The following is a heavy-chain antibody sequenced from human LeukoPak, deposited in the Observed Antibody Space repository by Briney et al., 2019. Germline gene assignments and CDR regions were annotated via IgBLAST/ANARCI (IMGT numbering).Heavy chain of an antibody. CDR3: ARETIFGVVVFDY. Sequence: SETLSLTSTVSGGSISSGGYYWSWIRQPAGKGLEWIGRIYTSGSTNYNPSLKSRVTISVDTSKNQFSLKLSSVTAADTAVYYCARETIFGVVVFDYWGQGTLVTVSS. CDR2: IYTSGST. J-gene: IGHJ4*02. CDR1: GGSISSGGYY. D-gene: IGHD3-3*01. V-gene: IGHV4-61*02.